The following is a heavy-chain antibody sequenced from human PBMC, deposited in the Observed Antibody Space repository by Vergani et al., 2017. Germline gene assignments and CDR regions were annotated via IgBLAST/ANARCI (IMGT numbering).Heavy chain of an antibody. J-gene: IGHJ4*02. Sequence: QVQLVESGGGVVQPGGSLRLSCAASGFSFSTYGMHWVRQAPGRGLEWVAFLRYDGSNEYYGDAVKGRFIISRDNSKNMLSLEMHSLRPEDTAVYYCARDSGASCYSDCFHWGQGTLVTVSS. CDR3: ARDSGASCYSDCFH. D-gene: IGHD2-15*01. CDR1: GFSFSTYG. V-gene: IGHV3-30*02. CDR2: LRYDGSNE.